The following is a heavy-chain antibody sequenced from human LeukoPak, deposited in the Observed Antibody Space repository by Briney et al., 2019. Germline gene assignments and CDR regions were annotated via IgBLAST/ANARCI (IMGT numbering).Heavy chain of an antibody. Sequence: ASVKVSCKASGYTFTGYFIHWVRQAPGQGLEWMGWVNPDSGGTHYAQNFQGRVTMTRETSITTAFMELSSLTSDDTAMYYCARTMSYHWRIDYWGQGTLVTVPS. CDR1: GYTFTGYF. V-gene: IGHV1-2*02. CDR3: ARTMSYHWRIDY. D-gene: IGHD3-16*02. J-gene: IGHJ4*02. CDR2: VNPDSGGT.